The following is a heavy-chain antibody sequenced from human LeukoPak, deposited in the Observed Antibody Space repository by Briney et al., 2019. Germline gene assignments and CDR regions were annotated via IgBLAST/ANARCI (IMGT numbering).Heavy chain of an antibody. CDR2: ISGSGGKT. CDR3: AKVSKSCTTTSCYGGDI. J-gene: IGHJ3*02. Sequence: GGSLRLSCAASGFTFSSYAMSWVRQAPGKGLEWVSAISGSGGKTYYADSVKGRFTISRDNSKNTLFLQMNSLRAEDTAVYYCAKVSKSCTTTSCYGGDIWVQGTMVTVSS. D-gene: IGHD2-2*01. CDR1: GFTFSSYA. V-gene: IGHV3-23*01.